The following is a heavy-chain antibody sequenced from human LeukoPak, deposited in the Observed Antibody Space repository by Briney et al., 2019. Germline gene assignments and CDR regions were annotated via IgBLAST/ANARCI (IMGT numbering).Heavy chain of an antibody. D-gene: IGHD2-2*01. J-gene: IGHJ3*02. V-gene: IGHV4-38-2*01. CDR1: GYSISSGYS. Sequence: KSSETLSLTCAVSGYSISSGYSWGWIRQPPGKGLEWIGSIYHSGSTYYNPSLKSRVTISLDTSKNQSSLRLSSVTVADTAVYYCARQDVGCSSASCYWALGAFDIWGQGTMVTVSS. CDR2: IYHSGST. CDR3: ARQDVGCSSASCYWALGAFDI.